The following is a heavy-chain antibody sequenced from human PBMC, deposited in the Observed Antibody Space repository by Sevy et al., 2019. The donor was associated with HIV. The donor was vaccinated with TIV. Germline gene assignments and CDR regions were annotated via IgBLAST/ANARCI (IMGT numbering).Heavy chain of an antibody. CDR3: ARPYGSGSWEAFDV. CDR2: ISYSRNYI. J-gene: IGHJ3*01. Sequence: GGSLRLSCTASGFSFSSYMMNWVRQAPGKGLEWVAFISYSRNYIYYADSLKGRFTISRDNAKNSLFLQMNSLRAEDTAVYYCARPYGSGSWEAFDVWGQGTMVTVSS. V-gene: IGHV3-21*01. CDR1: GFSFSSYM. D-gene: IGHD3-10*01.